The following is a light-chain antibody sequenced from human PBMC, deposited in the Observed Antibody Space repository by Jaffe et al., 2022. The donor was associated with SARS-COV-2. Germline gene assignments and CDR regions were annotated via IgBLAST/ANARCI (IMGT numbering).Light chain of an antibody. V-gene: IGLV2-8*01. CDR3: SSFAGSNNLV. Sequence: QSALTQAPSASGSPGQSVTISCTGTSSDVGGYDYVSWYQQHPGKAPKLMIYEVSKRPSGVPDRFSGSKSGNTASLTVSGLQAEDEAEYHCSSFAGSNNLVFGGGTKLTVL. CDR1: SSDVGGYDY. J-gene: IGLJ2*01. CDR2: EVS.